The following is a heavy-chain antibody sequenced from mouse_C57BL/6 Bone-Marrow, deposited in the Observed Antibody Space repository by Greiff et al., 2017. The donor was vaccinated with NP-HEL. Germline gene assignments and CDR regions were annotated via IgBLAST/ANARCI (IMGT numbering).Heavy chain of an antibody. CDR3: ARHSAYYSKTWFAY. CDR1: GFTFSSYT. Sequence: EVQGVESGGGLVKPGGSLKLSCAASGFTFSSYTMSWVRQTPEKRLEWVATISGGGGNTYYPDSVKGRFTISRDNAKNTLYLQMSSLRSEDTALYYCARHSAYYSKTWFAYWGQGTLVTVSA. D-gene: IGHD2-5*01. CDR2: ISGGGGNT. J-gene: IGHJ3*01. V-gene: IGHV5-9*01.